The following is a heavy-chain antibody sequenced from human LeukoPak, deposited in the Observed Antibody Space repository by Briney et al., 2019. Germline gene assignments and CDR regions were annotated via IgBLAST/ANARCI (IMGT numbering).Heavy chain of an antibody. J-gene: IGHJ4*02. V-gene: IGHV4-34*01. CDR3: AREGPRNAYNPLGY. Sequence: SETLSLTCAVYGGSFSAYYWTWIRQPPGKGLEWIGEIKQSENTNYNPSLKSRVTISIDPSKNQISLKSNSVTAADTAVYFCAREGPRNAYNPLGYWGQGTLVTVSS. CDR2: IKQSENT. CDR1: GGSFSAYY. D-gene: IGHD5-24*01.